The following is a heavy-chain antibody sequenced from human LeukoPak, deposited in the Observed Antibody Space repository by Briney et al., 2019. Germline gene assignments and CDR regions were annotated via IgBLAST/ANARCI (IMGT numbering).Heavy chain of an antibody. V-gene: IGHV3-7*01. CDR2: IKEDGIEK. D-gene: IGHD2-15*01. CDR1: GFTFSHYW. Sequence: GGSLRLSCAVSGFTFSHYWMSWVRQAPGKGLEWVANIKEDGIEKYYVDSVKGRFTISRDNARNTLYLQMDSLRAEDTALYYCGRDSGSCTGCAFDLWGQGTMVTVSS. J-gene: IGHJ3*01. CDR3: GRDSGSCTGCAFDL.